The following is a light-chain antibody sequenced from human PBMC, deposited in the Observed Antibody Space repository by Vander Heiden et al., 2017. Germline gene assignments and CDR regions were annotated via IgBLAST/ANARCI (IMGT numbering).Light chain of an antibody. CDR2: DAS. J-gene: IGKJ4*01. CDR1: QSVSSY. V-gene: IGKV3-11*01. CDR3: QQRGNWPLT. Sequence: NVLIQPPATLSLSPGERATLSCRASQSVSSYLAWYQQKPGQAPRLLIYDASNRATGIPARFSGSGSGTDFTLTISSLEPEDFAVYYCQQRGNWPLTFGGGTKVEIK.